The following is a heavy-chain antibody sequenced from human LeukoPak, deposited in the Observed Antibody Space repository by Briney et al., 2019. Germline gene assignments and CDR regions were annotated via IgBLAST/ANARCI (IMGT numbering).Heavy chain of an antibody. Sequence: PSETLSLTCTVSGGSISSYYWSWIRQPQGKGLEWIGYIYYSGSTNYNPSLKSRVTISVDTSKNQFSLKLSSVTAADTAVYYCARDNSSWNHYYYYHGMDVWGQGTTVTVSS. CDR3: ARDNSSWNHYYYYHGMDV. J-gene: IGHJ6*02. V-gene: IGHV4-59*01. CDR2: IYYSGST. CDR1: GGSISSYY. D-gene: IGHD6-13*01.